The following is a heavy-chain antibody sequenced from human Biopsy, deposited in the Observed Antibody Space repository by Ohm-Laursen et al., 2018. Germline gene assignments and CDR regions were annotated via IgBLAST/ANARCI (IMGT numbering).Heavy chain of an antibody. CDR3: ARVPLPGIGAAYQGRFLYGMDV. J-gene: IGHJ6*02. CDR2: INQSEST. CDR1: GGSFNGYF. Sequence: SGTLSLTCAVYGGSFNGYFWSWIRRPPGKGLEWIGDINQSESTNYSPSLKSRVTISVDTAKKQYPLNLRSVTAADTAVYYCARVPLPGIGAAYQGRFLYGMDVWGQGTTVSVSS. V-gene: IGHV4-34*01. D-gene: IGHD6-13*01.